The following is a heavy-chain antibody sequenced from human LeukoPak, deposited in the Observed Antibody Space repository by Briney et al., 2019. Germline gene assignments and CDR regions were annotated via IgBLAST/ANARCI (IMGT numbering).Heavy chain of an antibody. D-gene: IGHD3-22*01. J-gene: IGHJ3*02. CDR1: GFTFSSYW. CDR2: ISGSGGST. CDR3: ARDSDYYDSSGCCAFDI. Sequence: PGGSLRLSCAASGFTFSSYWMSWVRQAPGKGLEWVSAISGSGGSTYYADSVKGRFTISRDNSKNTLYLQMNSLRAEDTAVYYCARDSDYYDSSGCCAFDIWGQGTMVTVSS. V-gene: IGHV3-23*01.